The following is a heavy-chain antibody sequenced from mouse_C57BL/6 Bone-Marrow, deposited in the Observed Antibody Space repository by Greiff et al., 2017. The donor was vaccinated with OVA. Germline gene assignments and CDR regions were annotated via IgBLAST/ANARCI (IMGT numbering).Heavy chain of an antibody. J-gene: IGHJ1*03. CDR1: GFTFSSYA. Sequence: EVQRVESGEGLVKPGGSLKLSCAASGFTFSSYAMSWVRQTPEKRLEWVAYISSGGDYIYYADTVKGRFTISRDNARNTLYLQMSSLKSEDTAMYYCTRGRYYGSSHWYFDVWGTGTTVTVSS. CDR2: ISSGGDYI. V-gene: IGHV5-9-1*02. CDR3: TRGRYYGSSHWYFDV. D-gene: IGHD1-1*01.